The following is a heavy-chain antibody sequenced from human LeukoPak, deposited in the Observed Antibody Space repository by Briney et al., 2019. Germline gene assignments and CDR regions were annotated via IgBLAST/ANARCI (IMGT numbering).Heavy chain of an antibody. V-gene: IGHV4-61*01. CDR3: ARGRYCSGGSCYPTYDY. J-gene: IGHJ4*02. CDR1: GGSVSSGSYY. D-gene: IGHD2-15*01. CDR2: IYYSGST. Sequence: SETLSLTCTVSGGSVSSGSYYWSWIRQPPGKGLEWIGYIYYSGSTNYNPSLKSRVTISVDTSKNQFSLKLSSVTAADTAVYYCARGRYCSGGSCYPTYDYWGQGTLVTVSS.